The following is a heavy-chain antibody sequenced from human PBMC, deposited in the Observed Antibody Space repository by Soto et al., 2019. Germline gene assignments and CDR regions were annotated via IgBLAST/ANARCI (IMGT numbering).Heavy chain of an antibody. D-gene: IGHD3-10*01. Sequence: QVQLQESGPGLVKPSQTLSLTCTVSGGSISSGGYYWSWIRQHPGKGLEWIGYIYYSGSTYYNPSLTSRVTISVDTSKNQFSLKLSSMTAADTAVYYCARDGYGSGLDVWGQGTTVTVSS. CDR1: GGSISSGGYY. CDR2: IYYSGST. CDR3: ARDGYGSGLDV. V-gene: IGHV4-31*03. J-gene: IGHJ6*02.